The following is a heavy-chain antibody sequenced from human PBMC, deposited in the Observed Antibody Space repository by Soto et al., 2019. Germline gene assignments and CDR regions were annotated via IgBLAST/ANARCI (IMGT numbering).Heavy chain of an antibody. CDR3: AKDQMGRGWRTLDS. V-gene: IGHV3-30*18. CDR2: ITYDGSST. J-gene: IGHJ4*02. D-gene: IGHD3-10*01. CDR1: GLTFSGYG. Sequence: QVQMVESGGGVVQPGTSLRLSCVVTGLTFSGYGMHWVRQAPGKGREWVADITYDGSSTYYADAVKGRFTVSRDNSKNILYLQMTSLRGDDTAMYYCAKDQMGRGWRTLDSWGQGTLVIVSS.